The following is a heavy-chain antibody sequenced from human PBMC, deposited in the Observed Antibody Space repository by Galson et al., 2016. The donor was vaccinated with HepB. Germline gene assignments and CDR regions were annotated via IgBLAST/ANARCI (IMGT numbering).Heavy chain of an antibody. V-gene: IGHV3-23*01. Sequence: SLRLSCAASGFSFSTSGMSWVRQTPGRGLEWVSGITGRGGTTHYADSVKGRFSISRNNSKNTLYLYMNSMRDGDTAVYYCGKHGGFDYWGQGALVTVSS. CDR3: GKHGGFDY. CDR2: ITGRGGTT. J-gene: IGHJ4*02. D-gene: IGHD3-16*01. CDR1: GFSFSTSG.